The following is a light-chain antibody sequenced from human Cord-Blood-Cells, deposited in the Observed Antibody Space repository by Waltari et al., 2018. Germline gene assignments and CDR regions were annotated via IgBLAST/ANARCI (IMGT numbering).Light chain of an antibody. J-gene: IGKJ4*01. V-gene: IGKV1-33*01. CDR3: QQYDNLPLT. Sequence: DIQLTQSPSSLSASVGDRVPITCQASQDSRNYLNWYQQKPGKAPKLLTYDASNLETGVPSRFSGSGSGTDFTFTISSLQPEDIATYYCQQYDNLPLTFGGGTKVEIK. CDR1: QDSRNY. CDR2: DAS.